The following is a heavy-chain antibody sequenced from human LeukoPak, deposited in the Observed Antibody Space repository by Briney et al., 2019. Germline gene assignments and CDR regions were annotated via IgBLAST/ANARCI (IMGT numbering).Heavy chain of an antibody. Sequence: GGSLRLSCAASGFTFSSYSMNWVRQAPGKGLEWVSYISSSSSTIYYADSVKGRFTISRDNAKSSLYLQMNSLRDEDTAVYYCARDAIERFLEWLPLDYWGQGTLVTVSS. CDR1: GFTFSSYS. J-gene: IGHJ4*02. CDR3: ARDAIERFLEWLPLDY. V-gene: IGHV3-48*02. CDR2: ISSSSSTI. D-gene: IGHD3-3*01.